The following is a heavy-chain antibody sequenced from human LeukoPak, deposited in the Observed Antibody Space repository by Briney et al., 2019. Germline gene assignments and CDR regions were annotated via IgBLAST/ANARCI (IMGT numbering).Heavy chain of an antibody. CDR2: ISYDGNNR. J-gene: IGHJ3*02. Sequence: AGGSLRLSCAASGFTFSSYGMHWVRQAPGKGLEWVAVISYDGNNRYYADSVKGRFTISRYNSKNTLYLQMNGLRAEDTAVYYCAKVKGEVIGAFDIWGQGTMVTVSS. CDR1: GFTFSSYG. CDR3: AKVKGEVIGAFDI. D-gene: IGHD3-16*01. V-gene: IGHV3-30*18.